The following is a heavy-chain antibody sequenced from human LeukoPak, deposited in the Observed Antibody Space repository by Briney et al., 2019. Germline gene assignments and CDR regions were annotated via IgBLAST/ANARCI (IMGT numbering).Heavy chain of an antibody. V-gene: IGHV4-61*10. J-gene: IGHJ5*02. Sequence: SETLSLTCTVSGGSISSGSYYWSWIRQPAGKGLEWIGEINHSGSTNYNPSLKSRVTISVDTSKNQFSLKLSSVTAADTAVYYCARGSPRYCSGGSCYSIWFDPWGQGTLVTVSS. CDR2: INHSGST. CDR3: ARGSPRYCSGGSCYSIWFDP. CDR1: GGSISSGSYY. D-gene: IGHD2-15*01.